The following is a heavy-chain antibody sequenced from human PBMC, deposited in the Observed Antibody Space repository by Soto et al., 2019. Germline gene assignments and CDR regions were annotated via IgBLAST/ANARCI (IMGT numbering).Heavy chain of an antibody. V-gene: IGHV1-69*01. CDR3: TRSIGSGGVMGGFDY. D-gene: IGHD3-16*01. CDR1: GGTFKMYA. CDR2: IIPIFDAP. J-gene: IGHJ4*02. Sequence: QVRLVQSGVEVKKPVSAVKVSCKASGGTFKMYAMNWVRQAPGQGLEWMGGIIPIFDAPRYSQHFQGRVTITVDESTSTAYMELSSLRSDDTAIYYCTRSIGSGGVMGGFDYWGQGTLVTVSS.